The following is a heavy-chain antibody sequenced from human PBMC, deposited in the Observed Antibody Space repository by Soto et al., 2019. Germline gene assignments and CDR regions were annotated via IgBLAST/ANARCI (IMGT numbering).Heavy chain of an antibody. CDR2: ISAYNGNT. V-gene: IGHV1-18*01. CDR3: ARDSDNWNDGGADFDY. J-gene: IGHJ4*02. D-gene: IGHD1-1*01. Sequence: QVQLVQSGAEVKKPGASVKVSCKASGYTFTSYGISWVRQAPGQGLEWMGWISAYNGNTNYAQKLQGRVTMTTDTSTSTAYTELRSLRSDDTAVYYCARDSDNWNDGGADFDYWGQGTLVTVSS. CDR1: GYTFTSYG.